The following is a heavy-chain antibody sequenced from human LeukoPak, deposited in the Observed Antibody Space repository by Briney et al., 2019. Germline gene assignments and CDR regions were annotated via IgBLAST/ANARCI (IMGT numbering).Heavy chain of an antibody. D-gene: IGHD6-13*01. V-gene: IGHV3-53*01. CDR3: ARGIAAAGTGLFN. Sequence: GGCLRLSCAASGFTFGNAWMSWVRQAPGKGLEWVSVIYSDGTTYNADSVKGRFTISRDNSKNTLYPQINSLRAEDTAVYYCARGIAAAGTGLFNWGQGTLLTVSS. CDR1: GFTFGNAW. CDR2: IYSDGTT. J-gene: IGHJ4*02.